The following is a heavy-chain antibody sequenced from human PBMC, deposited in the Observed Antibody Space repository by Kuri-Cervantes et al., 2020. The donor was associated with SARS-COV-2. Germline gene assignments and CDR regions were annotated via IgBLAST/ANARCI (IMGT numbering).Heavy chain of an antibody. CDR1: GFTFSNYA. CDR3: AKVYYDFWSGYYNNYYYMDV. V-gene: IGHV3-23*01. Sequence: GGSLRLSCAASGFTFSNYAMSWVRLAPGKGLEWASGISGAGGSTYYADSVKGRFTISRDNSKNTLYLQMNSLRAEDTAVYYCAKVYYDFWSGYYNNYYYMDVWGKGTTVTVSS. CDR2: ISGAGGST. D-gene: IGHD3-3*01. J-gene: IGHJ6*03.